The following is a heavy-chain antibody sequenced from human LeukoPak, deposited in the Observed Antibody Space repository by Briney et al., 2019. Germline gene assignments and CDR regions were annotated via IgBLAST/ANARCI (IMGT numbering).Heavy chain of an antibody. J-gene: IGHJ4*02. Sequence: GGSLRLSCAASGFTFSSYSMNWVRQAPGKGLEWVSSISTSSSYIYYADSVKGRFTISRDNAKNSLFLQMNSLRAEDTAVYYCARGGEMATQLFFYLDYWGQGTLVTVSS. V-gene: IGHV3-21*01. CDR1: GFTFSSYS. D-gene: IGHD5-24*01. CDR2: ISTSSSYI. CDR3: ARGGEMATQLFFYLDY.